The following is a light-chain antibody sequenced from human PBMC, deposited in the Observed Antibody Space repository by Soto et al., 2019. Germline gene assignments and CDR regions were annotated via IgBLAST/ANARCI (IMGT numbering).Light chain of an antibody. V-gene: IGLV2-14*01. J-gene: IGLJ2*01. CDR3: SSYTSSTTLVV. CDR2: DVS. CDR1: SSDVGGYNY. Sequence: QSVLTQPASVSGSPGQSITISCTGSSSDVGGYNYVSWYQQHPGKAPKLLISDVSDRPSGVSNRFSGSKSDNTASLTISGLQAEDEADYYCSSYTSSTTLVVFGGGTKLTVL.